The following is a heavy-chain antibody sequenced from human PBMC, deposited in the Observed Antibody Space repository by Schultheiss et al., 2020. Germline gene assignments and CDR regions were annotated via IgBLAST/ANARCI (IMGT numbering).Heavy chain of an antibody. Sequence: SETLSLTCTVSGGSISSSSYYWGWIRQPPGKGLEWIGYIYHSGSTYYNPSLKSRVTMSVDTSKNQFSLKLSSVTAADTAVYYCARGGNEWVAVAGNYYYYGLDVWGQGTTVTVSS. CDR3: ARGGNEWVAVAGNYYYYGLDV. CDR2: IYHSGST. V-gene: IGHV4-39*07. CDR1: GGSISSSSYY. D-gene: IGHD6-19*01. J-gene: IGHJ6*02.